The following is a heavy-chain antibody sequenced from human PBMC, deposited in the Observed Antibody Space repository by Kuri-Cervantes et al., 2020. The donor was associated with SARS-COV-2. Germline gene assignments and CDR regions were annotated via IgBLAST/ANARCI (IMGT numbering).Heavy chain of an antibody. Sequence: SETLSLTCTVSGGSVSSGSYYWGWIRQSPEKGLEWIGSIYESGDTYYSSSLKSRLSLSVDTSKNQFSLTLTSVTAADTAIYYCARHYAFDNFHKWGQGTQVTVSS. CDR1: GGSVSSGSYY. J-gene: IGHJ4*02. CDR3: ARHYAFDNFHK. D-gene: IGHD1-1*01. CDR2: IYESGDT. V-gene: IGHV4-39*01.